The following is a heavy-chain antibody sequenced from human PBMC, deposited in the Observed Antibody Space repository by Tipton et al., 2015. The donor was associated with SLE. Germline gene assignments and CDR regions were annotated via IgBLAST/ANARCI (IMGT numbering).Heavy chain of an antibody. CDR1: GDFISSSSYY. Sequence: TLSLTCIASGDFISSSSYYWGWIRQPPGKGLEWVGTVYYTGNTFYNPSLKSRVTISVDTSKNQFSLKLTSVTAADTAVYYCARDEYRYDATGYHLLGHFDFWGQGTLVTVSS. J-gene: IGHJ4*02. D-gene: IGHD3-22*01. CDR2: VYYTGNT. CDR3: ARDEYRYDATGYHLLGHFDF. V-gene: IGHV4-39*07.